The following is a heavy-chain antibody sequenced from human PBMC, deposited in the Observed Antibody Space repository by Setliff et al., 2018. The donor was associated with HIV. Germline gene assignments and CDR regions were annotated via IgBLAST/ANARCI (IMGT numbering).Heavy chain of an antibody. CDR2: FDPEDGET. Sequence: ASVKVSCKVSGYTLTELSMHWVRQAPGKGLEWMGSFDPEDGETVYAQKFQGRVTMTEDTSTDTAYMELSSLRSEDTAVYYCATDRHYYTSGSYHNWGQGTLVTVSS. D-gene: IGHD3-10*01. CDR3: ATDRHYYTSGSYHN. V-gene: IGHV1-24*01. J-gene: IGHJ4*02. CDR1: GYTLTELS.